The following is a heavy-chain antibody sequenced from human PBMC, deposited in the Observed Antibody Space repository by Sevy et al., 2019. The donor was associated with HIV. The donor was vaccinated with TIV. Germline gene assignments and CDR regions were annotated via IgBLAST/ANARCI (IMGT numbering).Heavy chain of an antibody. CDR1: GFTFSKYS. V-gene: IGHV3-23*01. Sequence: GGSLRLSCAASGFTFSKYSMSWVRQPPGKGLEWVSTLSFVCGEKNYADSVKGRFTISRENSKSSVYLQMNNLRPEDTAVYYCAREGCTKPHDYWGQGTLVTVSS. CDR3: AREGCTKPHDY. J-gene: IGHJ4*02. D-gene: IGHD2-8*01. CDR2: LSFVCGEK.